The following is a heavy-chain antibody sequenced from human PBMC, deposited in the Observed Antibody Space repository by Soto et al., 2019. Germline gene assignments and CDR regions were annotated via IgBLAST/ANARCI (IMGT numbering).Heavy chain of an antibody. CDR1: GGSISSGGYY. CDR3: ARDGGSYGYFDWFDP. CDR2: IYYSGST. Sequence: SETLSLTCTVSGGSISSGGYYWSWIRQHPGKGLEWIGYIYYSGSTYYNPSLKSRVTISVDTSKNQFSPKLSSVTAADTAVYYCARDGGSYGYFDWFDPWGQGTLVTVSS. D-gene: IGHD5-18*01. J-gene: IGHJ5*02. V-gene: IGHV4-31*03.